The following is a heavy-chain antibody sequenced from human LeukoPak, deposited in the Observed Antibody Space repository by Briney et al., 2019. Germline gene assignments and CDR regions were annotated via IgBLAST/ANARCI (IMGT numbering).Heavy chain of an antibody. Sequence: PSETLSLTCTVSGGSISSVSYYWGWIRQPPGKGLECIGSIFYTGRSYYNPSLKRRVTISVDTSKNQFSLKLSSVTAADTAVYYCARRGFRGVSAFDPWGQGTLVTVS. CDR1: GGSISSVSYY. V-gene: IGHV4-39*01. D-gene: IGHD3-10*01. CDR3: ARRGFRGVSAFDP. CDR2: IFYTGRS. J-gene: IGHJ5*02.